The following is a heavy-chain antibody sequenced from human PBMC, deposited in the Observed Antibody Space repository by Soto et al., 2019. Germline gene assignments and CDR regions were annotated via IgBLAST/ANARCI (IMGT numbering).Heavy chain of an antibody. J-gene: IGHJ5*02. CDR3: ARVNQIYCSGGSCYSGVVWFDP. CDR2: IYYSGST. D-gene: IGHD2-15*01. V-gene: IGHV4-30-4*01. CDR1: GGSISSGDYY. Sequence: QVQLQESGPGLVKPSQTLSLTCTVSGGSISSGDYYWSWIRQPPGKGLEWIGYIYYSGSTYYNPSLKSRVTISVDTPKNQFSLKLSSVTAADTAVYYCARVNQIYCSGGSCYSGVVWFDPWGQGTLVTVSS.